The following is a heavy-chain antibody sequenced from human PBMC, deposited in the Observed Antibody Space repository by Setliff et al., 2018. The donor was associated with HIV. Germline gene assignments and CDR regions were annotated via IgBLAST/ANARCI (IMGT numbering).Heavy chain of an antibody. CDR2: ISSSGTTI. CDR1: GFTFSDYY. V-gene: IGHV3-11*04. D-gene: IGHD5-12*01. J-gene: IGHJ4*02. CDR3: ARDHGGYNSLDY. Sequence: GGSLRLSCTASGFTFSDYYMSWIRQSPGKGLEWISYISSSGTTIYYADSVKGRFTISRDNAKNTLYLQMNSLRVEDTAVYYCARDHGGYNSLDYWGQGTLVTVSS.